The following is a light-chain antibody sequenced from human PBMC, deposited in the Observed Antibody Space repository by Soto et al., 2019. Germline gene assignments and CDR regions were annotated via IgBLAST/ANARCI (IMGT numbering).Light chain of an antibody. Sequence: IQMTQSPSSLSASVGDRVTISCRASQGIRSDLAWYQQKPRKVPKLLIYGASKLESGVPSRFSGSGFGTDLPLTLSSLQPEDFANYSRLRGFNFPWAFGQGTKVEIK. J-gene: IGKJ1*01. CDR1: QGIRSD. V-gene: IGKV1-6*01. CDR3: LRGFNFPWA. CDR2: GAS.